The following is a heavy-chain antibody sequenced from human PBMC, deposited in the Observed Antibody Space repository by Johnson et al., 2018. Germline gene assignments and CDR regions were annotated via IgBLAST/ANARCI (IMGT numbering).Heavy chain of an antibody. D-gene: IGHD1-26*01. CDR3: TRHRSGTGDAFDI. Sequence: QVQLVQSGAEVKKPGASVKVSCKASGYTFTGYYMHWVRQAPGQGLKWMGWINPNSGGTNYAQKFQGRVTMTRNTSISTAYMELSSLRSEDTAVYYCTRHRSGTGDAFDIWGQGTMVTVSS. CDR1: GYTFTGYY. J-gene: IGHJ3*02. V-gene: IGHV1-2*02. CDR2: INPNSGGT.